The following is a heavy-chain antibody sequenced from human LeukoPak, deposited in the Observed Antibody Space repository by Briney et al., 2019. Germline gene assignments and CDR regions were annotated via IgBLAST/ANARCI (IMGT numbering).Heavy chain of an antibody. J-gene: IGHJ4*02. CDR1: GYTFTTYY. CDR3: ARPRLEGGTLAADY. Sequence: WASVKVSCKASGYTFTTYYMHWVRQAPGQGLEWIGVINPSGKSATYAQKFKGRVTMTRDSSTSIVYMEVSGLRSDDTAVYYCARPRLEGGTLAADYWGQGTLVTVSS. V-gene: IGHV1-46*01. CDR2: INPSGKSA. D-gene: IGHD1-26*01.